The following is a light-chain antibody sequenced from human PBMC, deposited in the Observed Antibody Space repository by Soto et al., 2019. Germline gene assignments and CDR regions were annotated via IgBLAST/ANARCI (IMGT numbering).Light chain of an antibody. CDR2: EAT. Sequence: QSALTQPASVSGSPGQSITISCTGTSIDVGSYNFVSWYQQHPGKAPKLMIYEATKRPSGVSNRFSGSKSGNTASLTISGLQAEDDADYYCCSYAGSSSLIFGGGTKLTVL. CDR1: SIDVGSYNF. J-gene: IGLJ2*01. CDR3: CSYAGSSSLI. V-gene: IGLV2-23*01.